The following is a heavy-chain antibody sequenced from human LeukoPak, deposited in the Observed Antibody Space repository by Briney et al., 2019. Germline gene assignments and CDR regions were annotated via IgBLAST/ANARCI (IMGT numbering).Heavy chain of an antibody. CDR2: IYYSGST. D-gene: IGHD3-10*01. J-gene: IGHJ4*02. V-gene: IGHV4-61*01. Sequence: SQTLSLTCTVSGGSVSSGSYYWSCIRQPPGKGLEWVGYIYYSGSTNYNPSLKSRVTISVDTSKNQFSLRLSSVTAADTAVYYCARDYYGSGAYPAYWGQGTLVTVSS. CDR1: GGSVSSGSYY. CDR3: ARDYYGSGAYPAY.